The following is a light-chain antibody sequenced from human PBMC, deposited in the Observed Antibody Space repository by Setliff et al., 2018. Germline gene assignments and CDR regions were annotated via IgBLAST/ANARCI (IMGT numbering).Light chain of an antibody. V-gene: IGLV2-14*03. CDR1: SSDVGGYNY. J-gene: IGLJ1*01. Sequence: QSVLTQPASVSGSPGQSITLSCTGTSSDVGGYNYVSWYQQHPGKAPKLMIYDVSNRPSGVSNRFSGSKSGSTASLTISGLQAEDEADYYCISYTSSNTLDVFGTGTKVTVL. CDR2: DVS. CDR3: ISYTSSNTLDV.